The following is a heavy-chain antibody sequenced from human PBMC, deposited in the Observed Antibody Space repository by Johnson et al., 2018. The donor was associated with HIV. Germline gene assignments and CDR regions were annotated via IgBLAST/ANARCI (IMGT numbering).Heavy chain of an antibody. CDR3: AREPEGGALYI. Sequence: MQLVESWGGLVQPGGSMRLSCAASGFTFSDHYMDWVRQAPGKGLEWVGRSRNKANSYTTEYAASVKGRFTLSRDDSKNSLYRQMNSLKTEDTAVYYSAREPEGGALYIWGQGTMVTGSS. J-gene: IGHJ3*02. V-gene: IGHV3-72*01. D-gene: IGHD1-26*01. CDR2: SRNKANSYTT. CDR1: GFTFSDHY.